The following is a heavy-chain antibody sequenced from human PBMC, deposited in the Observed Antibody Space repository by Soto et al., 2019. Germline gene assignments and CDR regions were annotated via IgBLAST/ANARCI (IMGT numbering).Heavy chain of an antibody. CDR2: INAGNGYT. V-gene: IGHV1-3*01. D-gene: IGHD2-2*01. CDR1: GYTFTSYA. Sequence: VASVKVSCKASGYTFTSYAMHWVRQAPGQRLEWMGWINAGNGYTKYSQKFQGRVTVTRDTSASTAYMELSSLRSEDTAVYYCATAGDDCSTTTCYVIDYWGKGTLLTVSS. J-gene: IGHJ4*02. CDR3: ATAGDDCSTTTCYVIDY.